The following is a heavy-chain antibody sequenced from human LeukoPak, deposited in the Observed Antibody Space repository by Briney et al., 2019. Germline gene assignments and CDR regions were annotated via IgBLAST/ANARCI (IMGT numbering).Heavy chain of an antibody. Sequence: SETLSLTCSVSGDSFSNYYWTWIRQPPGKGLEWIGYVYYSVSTNYNPSLKTRTHLSVDTSKNRFSLKLSSVTAADTAVYYCASSPRLTTSWFLFDSWGHGTLVTVSS. CDR2: VYYSVST. CDR1: GDSFSNYY. V-gene: IGHV4-59*08. D-gene: IGHD2-2*01. J-gene: IGHJ5*01. CDR3: ASSPRLTTSWFLFDS.